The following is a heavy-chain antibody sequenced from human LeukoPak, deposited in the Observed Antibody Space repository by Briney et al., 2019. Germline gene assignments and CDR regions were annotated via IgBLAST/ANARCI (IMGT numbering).Heavy chain of an antibody. J-gene: IGHJ4*02. CDR3: ARYCYYDSSGYYAYYFDY. Sequence: PSETLSLTCTVSGGSFSSGGYYWSWTRQHPGKGLEWIGYIYYSGSTYYNPSLKSRVTISVDTSKNQFSLKLSSVTAADTAVYYCARYCYYDSSGYYAYYFDYWGQGTLVTVSS. D-gene: IGHD3-22*01. V-gene: IGHV4-31*03. CDR2: IYYSGST. CDR1: GGSFSSGGYY.